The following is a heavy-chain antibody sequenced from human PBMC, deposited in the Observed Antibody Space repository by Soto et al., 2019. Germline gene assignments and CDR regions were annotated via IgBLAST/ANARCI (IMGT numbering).Heavy chain of an antibody. CDR1: GYTFTSYG. Sequence: ASVKVSCKASGYTFTSYGISWVRQAPGQGLEWMGWISAYNGNTNYAQKLQGRVTMTTDTSTSTAYMELRSLRSDDTAVYYCARDLLRHSSGWYSPDYWRQRTLVTVSS. CDR3: ARDLLRHSSGWYSPDY. CDR2: ISAYNGNT. J-gene: IGHJ4*02. D-gene: IGHD6-19*01. V-gene: IGHV1-18*01.